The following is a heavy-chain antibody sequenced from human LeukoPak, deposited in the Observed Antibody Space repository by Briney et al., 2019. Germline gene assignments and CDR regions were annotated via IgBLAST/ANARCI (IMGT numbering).Heavy chain of an antibody. J-gene: IGHJ6*02. V-gene: IGHV5-51*01. Sequence: GESLKISCQGSGYSFTDYWIGWVRQMPGKGLEWMGIIYPGDSDTRYNPSFQGQVTISADKSIRTAYLRWSSLKASDTAMYYCARSDQLRWFGEARRPYYYGMDVWGQGTAVSVSS. CDR2: IYPGDSDT. D-gene: IGHD3-10*01. CDR1: GYSFTDYW. CDR3: ARSDQLRWFGEARRPYYYGMDV.